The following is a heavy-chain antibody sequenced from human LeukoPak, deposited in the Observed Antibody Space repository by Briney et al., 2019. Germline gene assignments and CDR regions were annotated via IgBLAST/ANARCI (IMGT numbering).Heavy chain of an antibody. Sequence: GGSPRLSCAASGFTFSSYAMSWVRQAPGKGLEWVSAISGSGGSTYYADSVKGRFTISRDNSKNTLYLQMNSLRAEDTAVYYCAKGGSGPMVRGVLDYWGQGTLVTVSS. CDR1: GFTFSSYA. J-gene: IGHJ4*02. CDR3: AKGGSGPMVRGVLDY. D-gene: IGHD3-10*01. CDR2: ISGSGGST. V-gene: IGHV3-23*01.